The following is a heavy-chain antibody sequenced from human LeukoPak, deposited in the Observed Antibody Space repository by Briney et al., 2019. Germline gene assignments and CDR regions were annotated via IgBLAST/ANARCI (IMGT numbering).Heavy chain of an antibody. CDR3: AKRGHFSSSWYHYFDY. Sequence: PGGSLRLSYAASGFTFSSYGMHWVRQAPGKGLEWVAFIWYDESKNSHADSVKGRFTISRDNPRNTVSLQMNSLRAEDTAIYYCAKRGHFSSSWYHYFDYWGQGTLVTVSP. CDR1: GFTFSSYG. D-gene: IGHD6-13*01. CDR2: IWYDESKN. V-gene: IGHV3-30*02. J-gene: IGHJ4*02.